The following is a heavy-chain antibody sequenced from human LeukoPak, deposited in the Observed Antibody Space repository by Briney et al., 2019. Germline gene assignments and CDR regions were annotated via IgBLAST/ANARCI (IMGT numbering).Heavy chain of an antibody. V-gene: IGHV3-11*04. CDR2: INSAGDNI. CDR1: GFTFSDYF. CDR3: ATSRVFDY. Sequence: GGSLRLSCVASGFTFSDYFMSWIRQAPGKGLEWLSFINSAGDNIYYADSVKGRFTISRDNAKKTLYLEMNSLRMEDTAIYYCATSRVFDYRGQGTLVTVSS. J-gene: IGHJ4*02.